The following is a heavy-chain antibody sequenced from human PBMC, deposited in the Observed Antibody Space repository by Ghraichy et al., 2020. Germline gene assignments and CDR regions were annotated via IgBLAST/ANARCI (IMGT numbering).Heavy chain of an antibody. CDR1: GDSISGSPYY. J-gene: IGHJ4*02. Sequence: SETLSLTCTVSGDSISGSPYYWVWFRQPPGKGLEWNGSISYRGTTYYNPSLKSRVTISVDTSKNQFSLRLTSVTAADTAVFYCARGGGSYSDHWGQGTLVTVFS. D-gene: IGHD1-26*01. CDR3: ARGGGSYSDH. CDR2: ISYRGTT. V-gene: IGHV4-39*01.